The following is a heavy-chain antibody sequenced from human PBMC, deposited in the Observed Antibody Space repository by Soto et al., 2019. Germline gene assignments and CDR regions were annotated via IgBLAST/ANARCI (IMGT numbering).Heavy chain of an antibody. CDR3: ATRFTVVVVPSAPFDY. CDR2: ISGSPGRTAGIT. CDR1: GITFSSCA. V-gene: IGHV3-23*01. D-gene: IGHD2-2*01. Sequence: GGSLRLSCAASGITFSSCAMSWVRQAPGKGLEWVASISGSPGRTAGITYYADSVKGRFTISRNDSESTLYLQMNSLRAEDTAVYYCATRFTVVVVPSAPFDYWGHGTQVTVSS. J-gene: IGHJ4*01.